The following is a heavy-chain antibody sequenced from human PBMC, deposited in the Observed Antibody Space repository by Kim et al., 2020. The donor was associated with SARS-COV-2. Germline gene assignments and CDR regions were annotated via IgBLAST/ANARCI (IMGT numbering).Heavy chain of an antibody. Sequence: SETLSLTCTVSGGSISSSSYYWGWIRQPPGKGLEWIGSIYYSGSTYYNPSLKSRVTISVDTSKNQFSLKLSSVTAADTAVYYCARKVEYSSSGRLDYWGQGTLVTVSS. J-gene: IGHJ4*02. CDR2: IYYSGST. V-gene: IGHV4-39*01. D-gene: IGHD6-6*01. CDR3: ARKVEYSSSGRLDY. CDR1: GGSISSSSYY.